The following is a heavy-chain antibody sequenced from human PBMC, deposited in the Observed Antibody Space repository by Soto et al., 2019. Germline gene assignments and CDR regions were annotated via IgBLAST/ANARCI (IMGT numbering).Heavy chain of an antibody. V-gene: IGHV4-31*03. CDR3: ARLSHYDKACDI. J-gene: IGHJ3*02. CDR1: GASISSYGYY. D-gene: IGHD3-22*01. CDR2: IYYSGNT. Sequence: QVQLQESGPGLVKPSLTLSLTCTVSGASISSYGYYWSWIRQHPGQGLEWIGSIYYSGNTNYNPSLKSRVTMSIDTSKNQFSLKLSSVTAADTAVYYCARLSHYDKACDIGGQGTMVTVSS.